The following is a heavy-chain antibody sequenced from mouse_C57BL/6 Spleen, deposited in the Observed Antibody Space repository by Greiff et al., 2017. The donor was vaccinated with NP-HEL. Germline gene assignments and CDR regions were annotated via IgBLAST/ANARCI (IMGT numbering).Heavy chain of an antibody. Sequence: VQLQQPGAELVKPGASVKLSCKASGYTFTSYWMHWVKQSPGQGLEWIGMIHPSSGSTNYNEKFKGKATLTVDKSSSTAYMQLSSLTSEDAAVYYCARALAGYFDYWGQGTTLT. D-gene: IGHD4-1*01. CDR3: ARALAGYFDY. CDR2: IHPSSGST. CDR1: GYTFTSYW. V-gene: IGHV1-64*01. J-gene: IGHJ2*01.